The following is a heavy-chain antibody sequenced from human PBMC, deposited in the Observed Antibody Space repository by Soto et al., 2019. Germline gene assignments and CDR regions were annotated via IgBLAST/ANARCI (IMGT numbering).Heavy chain of an antibody. CDR3: ARRHRAFDP. V-gene: IGHV4-39*01. CDR1: GGSISSNNYF. CDR2: VYYSGSA. Sequence: PSETLSLTCTVSGGSISSNNYFWGWIRQPPGKGLEWIGSVYYSGSAYYNPSLQSRVTISVGTSKNQFSLKLSSVTDADTAVYHCARRHRAFDPWSQGTLVTVSS. J-gene: IGHJ5*02.